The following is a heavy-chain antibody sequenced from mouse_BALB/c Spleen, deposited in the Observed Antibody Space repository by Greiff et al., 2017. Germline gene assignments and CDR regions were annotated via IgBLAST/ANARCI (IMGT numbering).Heavy chain of an antibody. CDR3: ASATARAMDY. Sequence: EVMLVESGAELVKPGASVKLSCTASGFNIKDTYMHWVKQRPEQGLEWIGRIDPANGNTKYDPKFQGKATITADTSSNTAYLQLSSLTSEDTAVYYCASATARAMDYWGQGTSVTVSS. V-gene: IGHV14-3*02. J-gene: IGHJ4*01. CDR1: GFNIKDTY. CDR2: IDPANGNT. D-gene: IGHD1-2*01.